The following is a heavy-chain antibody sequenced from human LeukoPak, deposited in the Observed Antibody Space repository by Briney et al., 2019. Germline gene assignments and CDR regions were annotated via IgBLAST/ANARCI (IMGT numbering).Heavy chain of an antibody. D-gene: IGHD2-2*01. CDR1: GFTFSSYG. J-gene: IGHJ6*03. CDR3: ARDGPDGVVPAAISLYYYMDV. Sequence: GRSLRLSCAVSGFTFSSYGMHWVRHAPGKGLGWVGVIWYDGSNKNYADSVKGRFTIYRDNSKNTLYLQLNSLRAEDTAVYYCARDGPDGVVPAAISLYYYMDVWGKGTTVTVSS. V-gene: IGHV3-33*01. CDR2: IWYDGSNK.